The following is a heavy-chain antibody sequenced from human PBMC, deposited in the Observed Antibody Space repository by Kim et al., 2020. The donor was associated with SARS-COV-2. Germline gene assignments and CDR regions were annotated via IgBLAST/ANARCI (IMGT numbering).Heavy chain of an antibody. V-gene: IGHV3-7*03. J-gene: IGHJ6*02. CDR1: GFTFSSYW. CDR3: AKGAGGGWYLYYYYGMDV. D-gene: IGHD6-19*01. Sequence: GGSLRLSCAASGFTFSSYWMSWVRQAPGKGLEWVANIKQDGSEKYYVDSVKGRFTISRDNAKNSLYLQMNSLRAEDTAVYYCAKGAGGGWYLYYYYGMDVWGQGTTVTVSS. CDR2: IKQDGSEK.